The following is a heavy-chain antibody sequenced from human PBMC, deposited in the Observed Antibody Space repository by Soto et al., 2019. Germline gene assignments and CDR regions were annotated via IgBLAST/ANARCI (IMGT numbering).Heavy chain of an antibody. D-gene: IGHD3-3*01. J-gene: IGHJ5*02. CDR3: AGLHAGDFWSGYTFDP. V-gene: IGHV4-34*01. CDR2: INHSGST. CDR1: GGSFSGYY. Sequence: QVQLQQWGAGLLKPSETLSLTCAVYGGSFSGYYWSWIRQPPGKGLEWIGEINHSGSTSHNPSLKSRVTISVDTSKNQFSLKLSSVTAADTAVYYCAGLHAGDFWSGYTFDPWGQGTLVTVSS.